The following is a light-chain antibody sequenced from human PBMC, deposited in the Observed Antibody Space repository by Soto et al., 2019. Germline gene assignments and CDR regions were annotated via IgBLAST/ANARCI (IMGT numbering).Light chain of an antibody. CDR1: SSDVGGYNY. V-gene: IGLV2-14*01. Sequence: QSALTQPASVSGSPGQSITISCTGTSSDVGGYNYVSWYQQHPGKATRFVIYDVTNRPSGVSNRFSGSKSGNTASLTISGLQAEDEADYYCSLYTNSNTRQVVFGTGTKVTVL. J-gene: IGLJ1*01. CDR2: DVT. CDR3: SLYTNSNTRQVV.